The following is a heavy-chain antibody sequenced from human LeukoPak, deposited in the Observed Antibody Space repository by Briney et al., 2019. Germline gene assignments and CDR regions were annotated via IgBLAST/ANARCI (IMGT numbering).Heavy chain of an antibody. D-gene: IGHD3-9*01. J-gene: IGHJ4*02. CDR1: GYTFTSYG. V-gene: IGHV1-18*01. CDR3: ARGHRDLVLRYFDWFDY. CDR2: ISAYNGNT. Sequence: ASVKVSCKASGYTFTSYGISWVRQAPGQGLEWMGWISAYNGNTNYAQKLRGRVTMTTDTSTSTAYMELRSLRSDDTAVYYCARGHRDLVLRYFDWFDYWGQGTLVTVSS.